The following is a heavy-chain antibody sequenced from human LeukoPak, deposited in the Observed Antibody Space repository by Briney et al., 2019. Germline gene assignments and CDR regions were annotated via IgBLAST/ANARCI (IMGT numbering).Heavy chain of an antibody. V-gene: IGHV1-8*03. J-gene: IGHJ3*02. D-gene: IGHD3-22*01. Sequence: ASVKVSCKASGYTFTGYYMHWVRQAPGQGLEWMGWMNPNSGNTDYAQKFQGRVTITRNTSISTAYMELSSLRSEDTAVYYCARILYDSSGYYYYAFDIWGQGTMVTVSS. CDR2: MNPNSGNT. CDR3: ARILYDSSGYYYYAFDI. CDR1: GYTFTGYY.